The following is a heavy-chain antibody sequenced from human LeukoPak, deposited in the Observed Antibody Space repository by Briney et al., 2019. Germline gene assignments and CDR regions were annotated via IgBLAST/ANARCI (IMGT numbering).Heavy chain of an antibody. J-gene: IGHJ5*02. Sequence: SETPSLTCTVSGGSISSYYWNWIRQPPGKGLEWIGEINHSGSTNYNPSLKSRVTISVDTSKNQFSLKLSSVTAADTAVYYCARQGGPVDPWGQGTLVTVSS. CDR1: GGSISSYY. CDR2: INHSGST. CDR3: ARQGGPVDP. V-gene: IGHV4-34*01.